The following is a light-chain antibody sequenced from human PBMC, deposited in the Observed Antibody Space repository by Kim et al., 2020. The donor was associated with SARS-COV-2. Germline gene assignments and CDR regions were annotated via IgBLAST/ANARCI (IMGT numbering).Light chain of an antibody. Sequence: SPGERATLSGRASQSVRSNYLSWYQQKPGQAPRLLIYTASTRASGIPDRFSGSGSGTYFTLTISRLEPGDFAVYYCQQYRDPARTFGQGTKVDIK. J-gene: IGKJ1*01. CDR3: QQYRDPART. V-gene: IGKV3-20*01. CDR2: TAS. CDR1: QSVRSNY.